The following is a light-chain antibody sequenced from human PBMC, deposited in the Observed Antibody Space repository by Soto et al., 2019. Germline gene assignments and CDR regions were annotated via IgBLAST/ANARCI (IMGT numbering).Light chain of an antibody. CDR3: AAWDDSLNGHAV. V-gene: IGLV1-44*01. Sequence: QSVLTQPPSASGTPGQRVTISCSGSSSNIGSNTVNWYQQLPGTAPKLVIYSNNQRPSGVPDRFSGSKSGTSASLAISGLQSEDEADYYCAAWDDSLNGHAVFGGGTQLTVL. J-gene: IGLJ7*01. CDR1: SSNIGSNT. CDR2: SNN.